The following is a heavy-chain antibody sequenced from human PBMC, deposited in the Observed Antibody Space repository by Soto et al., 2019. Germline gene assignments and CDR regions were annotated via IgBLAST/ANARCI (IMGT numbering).Heavy chain of an antibody. D-gene: IGHD6-13*01. CDR3: ARDRQQLSRDFYYYYGMDV. J-gene: IGHJ6*02. Sequence: SETLSLTCTVSGGSISSGGYYWSWIRQHPGKGPEWIGYIYYSGSTYYNPSLKSRVTISVDTSKNQFSLKLSSVTAADTAVYYCARDRQQLSRDFYYYYGMDVWGQGTTVTVSS. V-gene: IGHV4-31*03. CDR2: IYYSGST. CDR1: GGSISSGGYY.